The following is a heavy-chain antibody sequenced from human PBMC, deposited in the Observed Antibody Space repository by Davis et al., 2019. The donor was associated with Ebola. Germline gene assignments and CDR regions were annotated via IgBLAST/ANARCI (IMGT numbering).Heavy chain of an antibody. Sequence: SETLSLTCTVSGGSISSYYWSWIRQPPGKVLAWIGYIYYSGSTNYNPSLKSRVTISVDTSKNQFSLKLSSVTAADTAVYYCAGDLYRMGGWFDPWGQGTLVTVSS. V-gene: IGHV4-59*01. CDR2: IYYSGST. D-gene: IGHD3-16*01. CDR3: AGDLYRMGGWFDP. CDR1: GGSISSYY. J-gene: IGHJ5*02.